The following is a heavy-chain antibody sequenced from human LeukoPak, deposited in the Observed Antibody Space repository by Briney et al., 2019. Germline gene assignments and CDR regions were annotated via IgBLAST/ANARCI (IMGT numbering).Heavy chain of an antibody. D-gene: IGHD3-22*01. CDR3: ARAGNYYDSSGYSPFDY. J-gene: IGHJ4*02. V-gene: IGHV1-18*01. CDR1: GCTFTSYG. CDR2: ISAYNGNA. Sequence: ASVKVSCKASGCTFTSYGISWVRQAPGQGLEWMGWISAYNGNANYAQKLQGRVTMTTDTSTSTACMELRSLRSDDTAVYYCARAGNYYDSSGYSPFDYWGQGTLVTVSS.